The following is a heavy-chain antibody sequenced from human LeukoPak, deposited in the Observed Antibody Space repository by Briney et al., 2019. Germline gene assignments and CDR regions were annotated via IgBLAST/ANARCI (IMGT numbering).Heavy chain of an antibody. D-gene: IGHD3-22*01. CDR2: ISVSGGST. V-gene: IGHV3-23*01. CDR3: ARNFYDSSGYYRIDS. J-gene: IGHJ4*02. Sequence: PGRSLRLSCAASGFTFSSYAMSWVRQAPGKGLEWVSAISVSGGSTYYAGSVKGRFTVSRDNSKNTLYLQMNSLRAEDTAVYYCARNFYDSSGYYRIDSWGQGTLVTVSS. CDR1: GFTFSSYA.